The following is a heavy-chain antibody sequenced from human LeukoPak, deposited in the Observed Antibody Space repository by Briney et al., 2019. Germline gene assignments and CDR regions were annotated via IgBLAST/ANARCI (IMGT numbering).Heavy chain of an antibody. D-gene: IGHD1-14*01. CDR1: GYSISSGYN. CDR2: IYHSGST. CDR3: ARQSTGRYADDAFDI. J-gene: IGHJ3*02. Sequence: SETLSLTCTVSGYSISSGYNWDWIRQPPGKGLEWIGSIYHSGSTYYNPSLKSRVTISVDTSKNQFSLKLSSVTAADTAVYYCARQSTGRYADDAFDIWGQGTMVTVSS. V-gene: IGHV4-38-2*02.